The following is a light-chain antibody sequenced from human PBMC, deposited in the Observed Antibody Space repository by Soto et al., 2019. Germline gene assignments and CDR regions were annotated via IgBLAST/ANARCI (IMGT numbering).Light chain of an antibody. CDR1: QDINNY. CDR2: DAS. V-gene: IGKV1-33*01. CDR3: QQYENLPT. J-gene: IGKJ5*01. Sequence: DVQLTQSPSSLSASVGDRVTVICQASQDINNYLNWYQQKPGKAPKVLIYDASNLKTGVPPRFSGSRSGTDFTFTISSLQPEDIATYYCQQYENLPTFGQGTRLEIK.